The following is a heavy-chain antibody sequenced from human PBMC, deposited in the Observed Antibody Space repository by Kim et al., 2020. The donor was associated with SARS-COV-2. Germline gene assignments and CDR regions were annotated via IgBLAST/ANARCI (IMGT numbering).Heavy chain of an antibody. CDR3: ARDGGPNWFDP. V-gene: IGHV4-39*07. CDR2: IYYRGST. D-gene: IGHD3-3*01. CDR1: GGSISSSSYY. J-gene: IGHJ5*02. Sequence: SETLSLTCTVSGGSISSSSYYWGWIRQPPGKGLEWIGSIYYRGSTYYNPSLKSRVTISVDTSKNQFSLKLSSVTAADTAVYYCARDGGPNWFDPWGQGTLVTVSS.